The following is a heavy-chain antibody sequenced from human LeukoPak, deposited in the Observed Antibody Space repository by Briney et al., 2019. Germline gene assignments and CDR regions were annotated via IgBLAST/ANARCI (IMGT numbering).Heavy chain of an antibody. CDR2: ISGSGGST. CDR1: GFTFSSYA. Sequence: PGGSLRLSCAASGFTFSSYAMSWVRQAPGKGLKGVSAISGSGGSTYYADSVKGRFTISRDNSKNTLYLQMNSLRAEDTAVYYCAKGPHIVATESGPYGMDVWGQGTTVTVSS. J-gene: IGHJ6*02. CDR3: AKGPHIVATESGPYGMDV. V-gene: IGHV3-23*01. D-gene: IGHD5-12*01.